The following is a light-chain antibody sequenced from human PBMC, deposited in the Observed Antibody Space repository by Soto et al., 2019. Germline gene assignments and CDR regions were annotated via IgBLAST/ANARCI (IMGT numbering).Light chain of an antibody. V-gene: IGKV1-39*01. CDR3: QQKDT. CDR2: AAS. CDR1: QSISSY. J-gene: IGKJ3*01. Sequence: IQMTQSPSSLSASVGDRVTITCRASQSISSYLNWYQQKPGKAPKLLIYAASSLQSGVPSRFSGSGSGTDFTLTISSLQPEDFATYYCQQKDTFGPGTKVAIK.